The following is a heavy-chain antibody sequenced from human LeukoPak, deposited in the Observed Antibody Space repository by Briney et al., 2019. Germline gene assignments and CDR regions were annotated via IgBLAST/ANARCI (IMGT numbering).Heavy chain of an antibody. CDR3: ASSLAVTLWY. CDR2: IYSGGDSA. CDR1: GFTVSSNY. D-gene: IGHD2-21*02. Sequence: GGSLRLSCAASGFTVSSNYMSWVRQAPGKGLEWVSVIYSGGDSAYYADSVKGRFTISRDNSKNTLYLQMNSLRAEDTAVYYCASSLAVTLWYWGQGTPLTVSS. V-gene: IGHV3-53*01. J-gene: IGHJ4*02.